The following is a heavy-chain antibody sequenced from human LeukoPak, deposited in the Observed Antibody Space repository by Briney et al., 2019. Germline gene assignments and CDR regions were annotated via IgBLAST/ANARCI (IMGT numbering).Heavy chain of an antibody. Sequence: GRSLRLSCAASGFTFSSYGMHWVRQAPGKGLEWVAVISYDGSNKYYADSVKGRFTISRDNSKNTLYLQMNSLRAEDTAVYYCAKDQFAYSSGWYVDYWGQGTLVTVSS. D-gene: IGHD6-19*01. CDR1: GFTFSSYG. CDR2: ISYDGSNK. V-gene: IGHV3-30*18. J-gene: IGHJ4*02. CDR3: AKDQFAYSSGWYVDY.